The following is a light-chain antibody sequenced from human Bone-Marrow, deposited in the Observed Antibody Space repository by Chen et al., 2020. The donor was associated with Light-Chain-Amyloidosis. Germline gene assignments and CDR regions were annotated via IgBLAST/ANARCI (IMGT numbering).Light chain of an antibody. J-gene: IGLJ1*01. Sequence: QYALTQPASVSGSPGPSITISCTGTSSDVGGDNHVSWYQQHPDKAPKLMIYEVTTRPSWVPDRFSGSKSDNTASLTISGLQTEDEADYFCSSYTITNTLVFGSGTRVTVL. V-gene: IGLV2-14*01. CDR2: EVT. CDR3: SSYTITNTLV. CDR1: SSDVGGDNH.